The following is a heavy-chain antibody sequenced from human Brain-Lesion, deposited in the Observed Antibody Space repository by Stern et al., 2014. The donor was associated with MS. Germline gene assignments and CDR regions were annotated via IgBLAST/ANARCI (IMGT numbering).Heavy chain of an antibody. CDR2: IFPRDPNT. CDR1: GYLFDDYW. CDR3: ASSPATPSGYDRFDY. Sequence: DQLVQSGAEVKKPGESLKISCEASGYLFDDYWIGWVRQMSGRGLELVAIIFPRDPNTRYSPSVQGQVTIPADKPIRPAPLQWRSLKASDTAMYYCASSPATPSGYDRFDYWGQGALVTVSS. V-gene: IGHV5-51*04. D-gene: IGHD5-12*01. J-gene: IGHJ4*02.